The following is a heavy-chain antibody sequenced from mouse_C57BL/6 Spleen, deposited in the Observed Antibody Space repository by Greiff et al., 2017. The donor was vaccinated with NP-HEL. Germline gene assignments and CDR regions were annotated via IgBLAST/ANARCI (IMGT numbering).Heavy chain of an antibody. D-gene: IGHD1-1*01. Sequence: VQLQQSGPELVKPGASVKISCKASGYAFSSSWMNWVKQRPGKGLAWIGRIYPGDGDTNYNGKFKGKATLTADKSSSTAYMQLSSLTSEDSSVYYCARNYYGSSPGWFAYWGQGTLVTVSA. CDR1: GYAFSSSW. CDR2: IYPGDGDT. V-gene: IGHV1-82*01. CDR3: ARNYYGSSPGWFAY. J-gene: IGHJ3*01.